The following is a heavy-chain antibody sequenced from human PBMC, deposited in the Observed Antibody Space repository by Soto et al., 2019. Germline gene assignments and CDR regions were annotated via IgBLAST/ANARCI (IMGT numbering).Heavy chain of an antibody. V-gene: IGHV1-69*06. CDR1: GGTFSSYA. CDR2: IIPIFGTA. Sequence: QVQLVQSGAEVKKPGSSVKVSCKASGGTFSSYAISWVRQAPGQGLEWMGGIIPIFGTANYAQKFQGRVTITADKSTSTAYMELSSLRSEDTAVYYCARRGGCSSTSCYYYYYGMDVWGQGTTVTVSS. J-gene: IGHJ6*02. CDR3: ARRGGCSSTSCYYYYYGMDV. D-gene: IGHD2-2*01.